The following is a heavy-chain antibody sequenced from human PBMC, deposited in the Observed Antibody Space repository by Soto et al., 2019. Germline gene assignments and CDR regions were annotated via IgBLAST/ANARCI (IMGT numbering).Heavy chain of an antibody. CDR2: VGGSDDDK. J-gene: IGHJ3*02. V-gene: IGHV3-23*01. Sequence: EVQLLESGGGVVQPGGSLRLSCAASGFTFSDYAMSWVRQTPGKGLQWVSGVGGSDDDKHYADSVRGRFIVSRDNSKNTLYLQMNSLRADDSAIYYCAKDATSFNGVWVAFDMWGQGTEVTVSS. D-gene: IGHD2-8*01. CDR3: AKDATSFNGVWVAFDM. CDR1: GFTFSDYA.